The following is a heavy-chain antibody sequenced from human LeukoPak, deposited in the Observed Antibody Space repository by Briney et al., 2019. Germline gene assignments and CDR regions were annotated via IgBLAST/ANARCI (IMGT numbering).Heavy chain of an antibody. CDR3: ATWDSGRYSQIDN. CDR1: GGPVSSSSYY. V-gene: IGHV4-39*01. J-gene: IGHJ4*02. D-gene: IGHD1-26*01. Sequence: SGTLSLTCTVSGGPVSSSSYYWGWVRQSPEKGLECIGTIYYAGDTYYNPSLESRLTISVDTSKNQFSLKLRSVTAADTAVYYCATWDSGRYSQIDNWGQGTLVTVSS. CDR2: IYYAGDT.